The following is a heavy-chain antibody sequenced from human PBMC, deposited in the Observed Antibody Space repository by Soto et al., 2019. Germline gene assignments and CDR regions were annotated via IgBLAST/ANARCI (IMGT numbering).Heavy chain of an antibody. V-gene: IGHV3-21*01. CDR2: ISSSSSYI. D-gene: IGHD4-17*01. CDR3: ASTPTAVTPRVAFDY. CDR1: GFTFSSYS. J-gene: IGHJ4*02. Sequence: GGSLRLSCAASGFTFSSYSMNWVRQAPVKVLEWVSSISSSSSYIYYADSVKGRFTISRDNSKNTLYLQMNSLRAEDTAVYYCASTPTAVTPRVAFDYWGQGTLVTVPQ.